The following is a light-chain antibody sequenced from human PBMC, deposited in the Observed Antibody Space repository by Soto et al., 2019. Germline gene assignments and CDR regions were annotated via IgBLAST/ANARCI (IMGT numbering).Light chain of an antibody. J-gene: IGKJ3*01. CDR1: QSVSSSY. CDR3: QQYGSSPP. V-gene: IGKV3-20*01. Sequence: EIVLTQSPGTLSLSPGERATLSCRASQSVSSSYLAWYQQKPGQAPRLLIYGASSRATGIPDRFSGSGSGTDFTLTISRLEPEDFAVYYCQQYGSSPPFGPRTKVDIK. CDR2: GAS.